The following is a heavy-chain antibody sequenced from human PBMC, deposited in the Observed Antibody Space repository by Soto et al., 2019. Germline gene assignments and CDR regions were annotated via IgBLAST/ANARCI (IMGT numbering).Heavy chain of an antibody. CDR3: ARDGVGGAAAGLPYYQNGMDV. D-gene: IGHD6-13*01. CDR2: MNPNSGET. J-gene: IGHJ6*02. V-gene: IGHV1-8*01. Sequence: ASVKVSCKASGYTFTSYDMNWVRQSTVQGLEGRGWMNPNSGETDPGQKFQGRVTMTRNTSMNTAYMELRSLRSEDRAMYYCARDGVGGAAAGLPYYQNGMDVWGQGNKVTVSS. CDR1: GYTFTSYD.